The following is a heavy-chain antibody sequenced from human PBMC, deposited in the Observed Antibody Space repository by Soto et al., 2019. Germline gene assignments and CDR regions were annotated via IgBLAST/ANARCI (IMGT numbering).Heavy chain of an antibody. D-gene: IGHD3-3*01. V-gene: IGHV3-30*18. J-gene: IGHJ4*02. CDR1: GFTFSSSC. Sequence: SLRLSCAAYGFTFSSSCMHWVRQAPGKGLEWVAVISYDGSNKYYADSVKGRFTISRDNSKNTLYLQMNSLRAEDTAVYYFAKDSLRFTIFGVVTYFDYWGQGTLVTVSS. CDR3: AKDSLRFTIFGVVTYFDY. CDR2: ISYDGSNK.